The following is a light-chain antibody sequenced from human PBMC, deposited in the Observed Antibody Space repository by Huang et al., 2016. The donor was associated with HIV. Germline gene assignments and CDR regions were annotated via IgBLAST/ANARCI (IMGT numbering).Light chain of an antibody. J-gene: IGKJ2*01. CDR1: QSLLYTDGKTY. Sequence: DIVMTQTPLSLSVTPGQPASISCNSSQSLLYTDGKTYLYWYLRKPGRSPQSLIYEVSSRMSEVPDRISGSGSGTHFTLKIGRVEAEDVGVYYCMQDLRLPYTFGQGAKLEIK. CDR2: EVS. CDR3: MQDLRLPYT. V-gene: IGKV2-29*02.